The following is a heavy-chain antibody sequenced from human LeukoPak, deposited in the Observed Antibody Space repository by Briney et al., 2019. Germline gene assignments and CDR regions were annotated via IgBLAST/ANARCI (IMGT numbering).Heavy chain of an antibody. J-gene: IGHJ6*02. CDR3: AAQNSSSSYYYYGMDV. D-gene: IGHD6-6*01. Sequence: SVTVSFKASGGTFSSYAISWVRQAPGQGLEWMGRIIPIFGIANYAQKFQGRVTITADKSTSTAYMELSSLRSEDTAVYYCAAQNSSSSYYYYGMDVWGQGTTVTVSS. CDR2: IIPIFGIA. CDR1: GGTFSSYA. V-gene: IGHV1-69*04.